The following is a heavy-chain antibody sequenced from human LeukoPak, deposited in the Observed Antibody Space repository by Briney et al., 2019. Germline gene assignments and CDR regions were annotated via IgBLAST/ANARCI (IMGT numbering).Heavy chain of an antibody. CDR3: AKAGIGDHDFRSGYLSQYPDAFDI. Sequence: GGSLRLSCAASGFTVRRHHMSWVRQAPGKGLQWVSVIYSNNNTSHADSVKGRFSISRDNSKNTVFLQMNSLRVDDTAVYYCAKAGIGDHDFRSGYLSQYPDAFDIWGQGTMVTVSS. D-gene: IGHD3-3*01. CDR2: IYSNNNT. CDR1: GFTVRRHH. J-gene: IGHJ3*02. V-gene: IGHV3-53*01.